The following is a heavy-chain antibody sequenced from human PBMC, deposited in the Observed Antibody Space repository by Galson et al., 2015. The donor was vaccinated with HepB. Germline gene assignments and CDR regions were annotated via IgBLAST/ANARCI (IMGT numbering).Heavy chain of an antibody. CDR3: ARSSVAARPYWFDS. Sequence: SLRLSCAASEVTFGRYCVNWVRQAPGKGLESVSSISASSSYIFYADSVKGRFFISRDNARNTLFLQMNSLTAEDTAVYYCARSSVAARPYWFDSWGQGTLVTVTS. CDR1: EVTFGRYC. V-gene: IGHV3-21*06. D-gene: IGHD6-6*01. CDR2: ISASSSYI. J-gene: IGHJ5*01.